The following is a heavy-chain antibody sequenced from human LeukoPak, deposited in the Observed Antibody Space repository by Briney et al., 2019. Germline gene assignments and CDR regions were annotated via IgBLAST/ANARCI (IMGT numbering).Heavy chain of an antibody. D-gene: IGHD3-10*01. J-gene: IGHJ5*02. Sequence: SETLSLTCTVSGGSISSSSYYWGWIRQPAGKGLEWIGSIYYSGSTYYNPSLKSRVTISVDTSKNQFSLKLSSVTAADTAVYYCARDRSGINWFDPWGQGTLVTVSS. CDR2: IYYSGST. CDR3: ARDRSGINWFDP. CDR1: GGSISSSSYY. V-gene: IGHV4-39*07.